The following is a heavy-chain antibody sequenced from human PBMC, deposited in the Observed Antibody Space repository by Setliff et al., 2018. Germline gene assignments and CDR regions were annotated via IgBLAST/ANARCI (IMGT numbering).Heavy chain of an antibody. CDR1: GFSFSNYG. V-gene: IGHV3-23*01. CDR2: ISGSGGST. CDR3: AKEKYSSTWYERKPFDC. Sequence: LSCVVSGFSFSNYGMTWVRQAPGKGLEWVSAISGSGGSTYYADSVKGRFTISRDNSKNTLYLQMNSLRAEDTAVYYCAKEKYSSTWYERKPFDCWGQGTLVTVSS. D-gene: IGHD6-13*01. J-gene: IGHJ4*02.